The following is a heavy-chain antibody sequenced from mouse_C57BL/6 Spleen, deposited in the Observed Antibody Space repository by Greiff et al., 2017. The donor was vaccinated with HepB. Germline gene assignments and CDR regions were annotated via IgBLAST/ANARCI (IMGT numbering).Heavy chain of an antibody. CDR2: IYPGSGNT. D-gene: IGHD4-1*01. Sequence: VKLQQSGAELVRPGASVKLSCKASGYTFTDYYINWVKQRPGQGLEWIARIYPGSGNTYYNEKFKGKATLTAEKSSSTAYMQLSSLTSEDSAVYFCARSRTGTAFAYWGQGTLVTVSA. CDR3: ARSRTGTAFAY. V-gene: IGHV1-76*01. CDR1: GYTFTDYY. J-gene: IGHJ3*01.